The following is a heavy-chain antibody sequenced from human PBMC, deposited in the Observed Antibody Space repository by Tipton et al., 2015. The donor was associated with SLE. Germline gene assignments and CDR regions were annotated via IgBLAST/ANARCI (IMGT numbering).Heavy chain of an antibody. J-gene: IGHJ4*02. CDR1: GFTFSSYE. CDR2: ISSSGSTI. V-gene: IGHV3-48*03. Sequence: GSLRLSCAASGFTFSSYEMNWVRQAPGKGLEWVSYISSSGSTIYYADSVKGRFTISRDNAKNSLYLQMNSLRAEDTAVYYRARDLGQRLGELSLSDYWGQGTLVTVSS. D-gene: IGHD3-16*02. CDR3: ARDLGQRLGELSLSDY.